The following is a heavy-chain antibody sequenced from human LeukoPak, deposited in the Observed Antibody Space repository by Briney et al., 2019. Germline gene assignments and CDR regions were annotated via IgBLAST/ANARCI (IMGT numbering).Heavy chain of an antibody. D-gene: IGHD1-26*01. CDR2: ISYDGSNK. V-gene: IGHV3-30-3*01. CDR1: GFTFSSYA. J-gene: IGHJ3*02. CDR3: ARYHAGAKANAFDI. Sequence: GGSLRLSCAASGFTFSSYAMRWVRQAPGKGLEWVAVISYDGSNKYYADSVKGRFTISRDNSKNTLYLQMNSLRAEGTAVYYCARYHAGAKANAFDIWGQGTMVTVSS.